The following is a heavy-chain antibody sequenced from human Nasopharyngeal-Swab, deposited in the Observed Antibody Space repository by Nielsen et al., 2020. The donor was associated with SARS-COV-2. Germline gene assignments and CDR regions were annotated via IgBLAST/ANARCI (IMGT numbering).Heavy chain of an antibody. Sequence: GESLKISCAASGFTFSIYTMNWVRQAPGKGLEWVSAISSSGDYIYYAASVKGRFTVSRDNSKNTLFLQMNSLRAEDTAVYYCAKGISFVGRAEYFHHWGQGTQVTVSS. V-gene: IGHV3-21*01. CDR2: ISSSGDYI. J-gene: IGHJ1*01. CDR3: AKGISFVGRAEYFHH. D-gene: IGHD3-16*01. CDR1: GFTFSIYT.